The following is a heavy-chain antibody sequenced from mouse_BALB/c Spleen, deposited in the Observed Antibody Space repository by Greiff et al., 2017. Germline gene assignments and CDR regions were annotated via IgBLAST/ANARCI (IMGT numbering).Heavy chain of an antibody. CDR3: AQFCYGRSYGVAY. CDR1: GFNIKDSY. CDR2: IDPANGNT. V-gene: IGHV14-3*02. J-gene: IGHJ3*01. Sequence: VQLQQSGAELVKPGASVKLSCTASGFNIKDSYMHWVKQRPEQGLEWIGRIDPANGNTKYDPKFQGKATITADTSSNTAYLQLSSLTSEDTAVYYCAQFCYGRSYGVAYWGQGTLVTVSA. D-gene: IGHD1-1*01.